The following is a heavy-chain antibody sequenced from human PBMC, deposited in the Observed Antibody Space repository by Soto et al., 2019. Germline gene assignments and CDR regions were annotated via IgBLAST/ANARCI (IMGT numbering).Heavy chain of an antibody. J-gene: IGHJ5*02. CDR2: ISAYNGNT. Sequence: QVQLVQSGAEVKKPGASVKVSCKASGYTFTSYGISWVRQAPGQGLEWMGWISAYNGNTNYAQKLQGRVTMTTDTSTSTAYMELRSLRSEDTSVYYCVRRHFSATGIDWFDPWGQGTLVTVSS. V-gene: IGHV1-18*01. CDR1: GYTFTSYG. CDR3: VRRHFSATGIDWFDP. D-gene: IGHD6-13*01.